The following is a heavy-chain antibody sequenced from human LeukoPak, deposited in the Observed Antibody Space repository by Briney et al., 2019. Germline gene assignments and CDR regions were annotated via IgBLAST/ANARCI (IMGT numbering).Heavy chain of an antibody. CDR3: ASLSGYSSGWYPIAEYFQH. Sequence: GGSLRLSCAASGFTFSSYWMGWVRQAPGKGLEWVANIKQDGSEKYYVDSVKGRFTISRDNAKNSLYLQMNSLRAEDTAVYYCASLSGYSSGWYPIAEYFQHWGQGTLVTVSS. CDR2: IKQDGSEK. CDR1: GFTFSSYW. D-gene: IGHD6-19*01. V-gene: IGHV3-7*03. J-gene: IGHJ1*01.